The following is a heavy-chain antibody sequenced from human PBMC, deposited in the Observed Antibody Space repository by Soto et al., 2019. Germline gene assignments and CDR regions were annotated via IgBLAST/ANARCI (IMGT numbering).Heavy chain of an antibody. CDR2: TYYRSKWNN. Sequence: QVQLQQSGPGLVKPSQTLSLTCAISGDSVSSNIAAWSWIRQSPSRGLEWLGRTYYRSKWNNDYALSVESRIIINPDTSKNQVSLQLSSVTPEDTAVYYCARIAVAVPPVWGQGTLVTVSS. V-gene: IGHV6-1*01. CDR1: GDSVSSNIAA. D-gene: IGHD6-19*01. J-gene: IGHJ4*02. CDR3: ARIAVAVPPV.